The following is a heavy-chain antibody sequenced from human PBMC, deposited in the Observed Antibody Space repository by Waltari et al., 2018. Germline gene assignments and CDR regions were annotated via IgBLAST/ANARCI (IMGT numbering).Heavy chain of an antibody. J-gene: IGHJ6*02. CDR1: GSPFHSFA. V-gene: IGHV1-69*13. CDR2: IIPRFNTP. CDR3: ATRIPSDHSGSFYYYGMDV. Sequence: QLVQSGAEVKKPGSSVIVSCKASGSPFHSFAPSLVRKAPGQGLEWMGGIIPRFNTPTYARKFQGRLTVTADESTSTAYMELNSLRSEDSALYYCATRIPSDHSGSFYYYGMDVWGQGTTVTVSS. D-gene: IGHD6-6*01.